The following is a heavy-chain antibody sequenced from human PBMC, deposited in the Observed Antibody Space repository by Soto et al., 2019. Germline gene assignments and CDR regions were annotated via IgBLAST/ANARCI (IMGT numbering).Heavy chain of an antibody. Sequence: PGESLKISCKGSGYRFTSYWIGWVRQMPGKGLEWMGIIYPGDSDTRYSPSFQGQVTISADKSISTAYLQLNSVTPEDTAVYYCARDKLSVAGTVGYYYYGMDVWGQGTTVTVSS. D-gene: IGHD6-19*01. CDR2: IYPGDSDT. CDR1: GYRFTSYW. J-gene: IGHJ6*02. CDR3: ARDKLSVAGTVGYYYYGMDV. V-gene: IGHV5-51*01.